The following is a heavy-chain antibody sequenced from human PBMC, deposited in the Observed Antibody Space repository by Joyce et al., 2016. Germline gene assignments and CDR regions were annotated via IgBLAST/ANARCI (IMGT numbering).Heavy chain of an antibody. CDR3: ATQTPKMTYYYFGMDV. CDR1: GFAFSDYS. V-gene: IGHV3-48*02. CDR2: ITSSSATV. J-gene: IGHJ6*02. D-gene: IGHD5-24*01. Sequence: EVQLVESGGTLIQPGGSLRLSCAASGFAFSDYSMNWVRQVPGKGLEWISSITSSSATVAYADSVKGRFTSSRDNAKKSLYLQMNSLRDEDTAVYYCATQTPKMTYYYFGMDVWGQGTTVTVSS.